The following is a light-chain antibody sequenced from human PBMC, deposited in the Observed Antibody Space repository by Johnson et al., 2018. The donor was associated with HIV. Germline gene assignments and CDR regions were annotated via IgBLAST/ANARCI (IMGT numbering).Light chain of an antibody. J-gene: IGLJ1*01. CDR1: NSNIGSNY. CDR3: GTWDSGLSGGLYL. CDR2: DNN. Sequence: QSVLSQPPSVSAAAGQKVTISCSGSNSNIGSNYVSWYQQLPGTAPKLLIYDNNKRPSGIPDRFSGSKSGTSATLGITGLQTGDEADYYCGTWDSGLSGGLYLFGPGTKVTVL. V-gene: IGLV1-51*01.